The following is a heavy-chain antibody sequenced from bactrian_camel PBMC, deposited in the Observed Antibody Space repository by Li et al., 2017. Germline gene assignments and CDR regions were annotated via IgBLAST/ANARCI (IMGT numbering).Heavy chain of an antibody. J-gene: IGHJ6*01. CDR1: GFTFSSDD. CDR3: TGPCGGSFECCGY. V-gene: IGHV3S40*01. CDR2: ISSGGRST. Sequence: VQLVESGGSLVQPGGSLRLSCTASGFTFSSDDMSWVRQAPGKGLEWISAISSGGRSTFYVDSVKGRFTISQDNAKNTLYLQMNNLKPEDTSVYYCTGPCGGSFECCGYWGQGTQVTVSS. D-gene: IGHD6*01.